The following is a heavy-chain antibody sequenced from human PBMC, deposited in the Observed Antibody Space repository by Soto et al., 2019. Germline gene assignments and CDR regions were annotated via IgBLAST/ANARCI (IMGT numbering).Heavy chain of an antibody. V-gene: IGHV3-9*01. J-gene: IGHJ5*02. CDR2: ISWNSGSI. CDR1: GFTFDDYA. D-gene: IGHD6-19*01. Sequence: PGGSLRLSCAASGFTFDDYAMHWVRQAPGKGLEWVSGISWNSGSIGYADSVKGRFTISRDNAKNSLYLQMNSLRAEDTALYYCAKGGRGQWLVNWFDPWGQGTLVTVSS. CDR3: AKGGRGQWLVNWFDP.